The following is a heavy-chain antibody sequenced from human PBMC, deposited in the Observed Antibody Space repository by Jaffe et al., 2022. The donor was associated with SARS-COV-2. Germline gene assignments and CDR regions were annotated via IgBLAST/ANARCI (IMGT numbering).Heavy chain of an antibody. J-gene: IGHJ6*02. CDR3: TTGFVVVPAATPYYYYGMDV. CDR1: GFTFSNAW. D-gene: IGHD2-2*02. CDR2: IKSKTDGGTT. Sequence: EVQLVESGGGLVKPGGSLRLSCAASGFTFSNAWMSWVRQAPGKGLEWVGRIKSKTDGGTTDYAAPVKGRFTISRDDSKNTLYLQMNSLKTEDTAVYYCTTGFVVVPAATPYYYYGMDVWGQGTTVTVSS. V-gene: IGHV3-15*01.